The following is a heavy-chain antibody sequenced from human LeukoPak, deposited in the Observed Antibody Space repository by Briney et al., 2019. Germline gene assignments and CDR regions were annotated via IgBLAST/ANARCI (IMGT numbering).Heavy chain of an antibody. Sequence: SGGSLRLSCAASGFTFSSYAMSWVRQAPGKGLERVSAITGSGGNTYYADSVKGRFTISRDNSKSALYLQMNSLRAEDMAVYYCAKWSTTVVTAYWYFDLWGRGTLVTVSS. CDR2: ITGSGGNT. J-gene: IGHJ2*01. CDR1: GFTFSSYA. CDR3: AKWSTTVVTAYWYFDL. D-gene: IGHD4-23*01. V-gene: IGHV3-23*01.